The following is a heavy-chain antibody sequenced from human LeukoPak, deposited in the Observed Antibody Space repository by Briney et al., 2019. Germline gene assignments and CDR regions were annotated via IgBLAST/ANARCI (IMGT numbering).Heavy chain of an antibody. D-gene: IGHD3-10*01. CDR2: IYYSGST. CDR1: GGSISSYY. Sequence: SETLSLTCTVSGGSISSYYWSWIRQPPGKGLEGIGYIYYSGSTNYNPSLKSRGTISVDTSTNQFSLKLSSVTAADTAVYYCARGDGSGSIPLDYWGQGTLVTVSS. J-gene: IGHJ4*02. CDR3: ARGDGSGSIPLDY. V-gene: IGHV4-59*01.